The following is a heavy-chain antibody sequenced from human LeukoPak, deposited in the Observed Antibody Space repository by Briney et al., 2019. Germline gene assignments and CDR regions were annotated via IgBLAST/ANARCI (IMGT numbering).Heavy chain of an antibody. D-gene: IGHD7-27*01. Sequence: ASVKVSCKASGYTFTAYYMHWVRQAPGQGLEWMGWINPNSGGTNYAQKFQGWVTMTRDTSISTAYMKLTRLKSDDTAVYYCARGYWGYDSWGQGTLVTVSS. V-gene: IGHV1-2*04. J-gene: IGHJ4*02. CDR3: ARGYWGYDS. CDR1: GYTFTAYY. CDR2: INPNSGGT.